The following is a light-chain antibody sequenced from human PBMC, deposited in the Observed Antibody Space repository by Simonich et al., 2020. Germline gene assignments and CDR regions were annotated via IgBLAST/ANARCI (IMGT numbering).Light chain of an antibody. Sequence: QSALTQPRSVSGSPGQSVTISCPGTSSDVGCYNYVSWYQQHPGKAPKLMIYDVSKRPSGVPDSFSGSKSGNTASLTISGLQAEDEADYYCCSYAGSYSVVFGGGTKLTVL. J-gene: IGLJ2*01. CDR2: DVS. CDR3: CSYAGSYSVV. CDR1: SSDVGCYNY. V-gene: IGLV2-11*01.